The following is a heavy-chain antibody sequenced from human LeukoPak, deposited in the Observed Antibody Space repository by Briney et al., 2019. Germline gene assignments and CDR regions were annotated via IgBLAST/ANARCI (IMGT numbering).Heavy chain of an antibody. CDR1: GYTLTELS. Sequence: ASVKVSCKVSGYTLTELSMHWVRQAPGKGLGWMGGFDPEDGETIYAQKFQGRVTMTEDTSTDTAYMELSRLRSEDTAVYYCATGGPWFGELFSYMDVWGKGTTVTVSS. V-gene: IGHV1-24*01. CDR3: ATGGPWFGELFSYMDV. J-gene: IGHJ6*03. D-gene: IGHD3-10*01. CDR2: FDPEDGET.